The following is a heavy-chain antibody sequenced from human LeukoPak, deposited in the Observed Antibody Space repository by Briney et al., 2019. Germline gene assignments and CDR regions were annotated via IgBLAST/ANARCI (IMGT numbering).Heavy chain of an antibody. CDR2: ISNSGGST. Sequence: GGSLRLSCAASGITFSRYALTWVRQAPGKGLEWVSTISNSGGSTYNADSVKGRFTISRDNSKNTLYLHMNSLRAEDTAIYYCAKVGAAATYFDYWGQGTLVTVSS. V-gene: IGHV3-23*01. CDR3: AKVGAAATYFDY. D-gene: IGHD6-13*01. J-gene: IGHJ4*02. CDR1: GITFSRYA.